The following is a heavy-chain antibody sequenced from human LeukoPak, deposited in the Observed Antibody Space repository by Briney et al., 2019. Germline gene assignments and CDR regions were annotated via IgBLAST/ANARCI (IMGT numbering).Heavy chain of an antibody. CDR2: IYWDDDK. D-gene: IGHD4-23*01. J-gene: IGHJ4*02. V-gene: IGHV2-5*02. CDR1: GFSRSTSGVG. Sequence: SGPTLVKPTQTLTLTCTFSGFSRSTSGVGVGWVRQPPGKALGWLALIYWDDDKRYSPSLKSRLNITKDTSKNQVVLTMTNMDPVDTATYYCAHSCGGGNSAYFDYWGQGTLVTVSS. CDR3: AHSCGGGNSAYFDY.